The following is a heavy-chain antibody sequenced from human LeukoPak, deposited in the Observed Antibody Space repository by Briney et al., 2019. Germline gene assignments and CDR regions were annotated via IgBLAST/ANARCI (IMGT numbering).Heavy chain of an antibody. D-gene: IGHD6-6*01. CDR1: GFTLRNYW. CDR2: ISGDGGVT. Sequence: GGSLRLSCTASGFTLRNYWMHWVRQVPGKRLVWVSRISGDGGVTNYADSVQGRSTISRDNAKNILYLQINSLRSEDTAVYYCARYSSSSGGASYYLDYWGHGTLVTVSS. CDR3: ARYSSSSGGASYYLDY. V-gene: IGHV3-74*01. J-gene: IGHJ4*01.